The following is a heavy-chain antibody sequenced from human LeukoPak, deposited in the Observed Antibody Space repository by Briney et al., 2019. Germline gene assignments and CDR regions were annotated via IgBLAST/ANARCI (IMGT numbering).Heavy chain of an antibody. CDR2: IYYSGST. V-gene: IGHV4-59*01. D-gene: IGHD3-22*01. CDR3: ARGGTSGGYYDSSGYSFLFDY. CDR1: GGSISIYY. J-gene: IGHJ4*02. Sequence: SETLSLTCTVSGGSISIYYWSWIRQPPGKGLEWIGYIYYSGSTNYNPSLKSRVTISVDTSKNQFSLKLSSVTAADTAVYYCARGGTSGGYYDSSGYSFLFDYWGQGTLVTVSS.